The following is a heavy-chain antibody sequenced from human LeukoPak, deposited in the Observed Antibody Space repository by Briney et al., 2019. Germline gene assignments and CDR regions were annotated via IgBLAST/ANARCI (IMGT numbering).Heavy chain of an antibody. J-gene: IGHJ3*02. Sequence: GGSLRLSCAASGFTFSSYAMSWVRQAPGKGLEWVSAISGSGGSTYYADSVKGRFTISRDNSKNTLYLQMNSLRAEDTAVYYCAKDPGAIFGVVRGRNAFDIWGQGTMVTVSS. V-gene: IGHV3-23*01. D-gene: IGHD3-3*01. CDR2: ISGSGGST. CDR3: AKDPGAIFGVVRGRNAFDI. CDR1: GFTFSSYA.